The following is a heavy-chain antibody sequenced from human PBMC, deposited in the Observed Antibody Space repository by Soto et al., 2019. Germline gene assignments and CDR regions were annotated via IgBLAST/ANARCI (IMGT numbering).Heavy chain of an antibody. J-gene: IGHJ4*02. D-gene: IGHD2-21*02. CDR2: ISYDGSNK. CDR1: GFTFSSYG. CDR3: AKTPSYCGGDCYLPHLDY. Sequence: QVQLVESGGGVVQPGRSLRLSCAASGFTFSSYGMHWVRQAPGKGLEWVAVISYDGSNKYYADSVKGRFTISRDNSKNTLYLQMNSLRAEDTAVYYCAKTPSYCGGDCYLPHLDYWGQGTLVTVSS. V-gene: IGHV3-30*18.